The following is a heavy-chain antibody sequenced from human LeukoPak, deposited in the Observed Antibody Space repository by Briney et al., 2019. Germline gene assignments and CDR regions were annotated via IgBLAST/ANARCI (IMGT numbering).Heavy chain of an antibody. V-gene: IGHV4-4*02. CDR1: GGSFSSSNW. J-gene: IGHJ4*02. D-gene: IGHD5-18*01. CDR3: ARSAMALQYFDY. CDR2: IYHSGST. Sequence: SETLSLTCAVSGGSFSSSNWWSWVRRPPGKGLEWIGEIYHSGSTNYNSSLKSRVTISVDKSKNQFSLKLSSVTAADTAVYYCARSAMALQYFDYWGQGTLVTVSS.